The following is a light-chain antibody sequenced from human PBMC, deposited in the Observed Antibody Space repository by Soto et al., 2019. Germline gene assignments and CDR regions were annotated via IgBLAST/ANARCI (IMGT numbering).Light chain of an antibody. Sequence: EIVLTQSPGTLSLSPGERATLSCRASQSVSNNYFAWYQQKPAQAPRLLIYGASNRATGIPDRFSGSGSGTDFTLTISRLEPEDFAVYYCQQYGSSGTFGQGTKVDI. CDR2: GAS. V-gene: IGKV3-20*01. CDR1: QSVSNNY. J-gene: IGKJ1*01. CDR3: QQYGSSGT.